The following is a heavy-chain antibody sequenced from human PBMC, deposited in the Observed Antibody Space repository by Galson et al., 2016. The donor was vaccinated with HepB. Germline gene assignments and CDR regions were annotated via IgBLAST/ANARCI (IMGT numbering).Heavy chain of an antibody. V-gene: IGHV4-34*01. CDR1: GGSLSGYY. CDR3: ARDEARFMEYIGSRAEYFYYGLDV. D-gene: IGHD3-3*01. Sequence: ETLSLTCGVSGGSLSGYYWAWIRQSPGKGLEWIGEVDRGGSTNYHPSLKSRVTISIDMSNSQFSLKLTSVTAADTAVYYCARDEARFMEYIGSRAEYFYYGLDVWGQGTTVTVSS. CDR2: VDRGGST. J-gene: IGHJ6*02.